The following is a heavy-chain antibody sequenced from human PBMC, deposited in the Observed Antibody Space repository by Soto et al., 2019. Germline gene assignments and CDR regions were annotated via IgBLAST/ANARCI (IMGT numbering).Heavy chain of an antibody. D-gene: IGHD3-22*01. Sequence: QLQLQESGPGLVKPSETLSLTCSVSDGSISSRSNYWGWIRQPPGKGLEWIGSIFYTGNTYYNPSLKSRVTMSVDTSRNQFSLKVRSVTAADTAVYYCVRLYSDNYLFPASWGQGTLVSVSS. V-gene: IGHV4-39*01. J-gene: IGHJ5*02. CDR2: IFYTGNT. CDR1: DGSISSRSNY. CDR3: VRLYSDNYLFPAS.